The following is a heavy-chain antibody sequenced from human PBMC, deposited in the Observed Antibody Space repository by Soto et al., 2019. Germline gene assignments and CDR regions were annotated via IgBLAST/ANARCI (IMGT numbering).Heavy chain of an antibody. CDR3: DRDRNPYYYGMDV. Sequence: GGSLRLSCAASGFTFSSYEMNWVRQAPGKGLEWVSYISSSGSTIYYADSVKGRFTISRDNAKNSLYLQMNSLRAEDTAVYYCDRDRNPYYYGMDVWGQGTTVTVSS. D-gene: IGHD1-1*01. CDR2: ISSSGSTI. V-gene: IGHV3-48*03. CDR1: GFTFSSYE. J-gene: IGHJ6*02.